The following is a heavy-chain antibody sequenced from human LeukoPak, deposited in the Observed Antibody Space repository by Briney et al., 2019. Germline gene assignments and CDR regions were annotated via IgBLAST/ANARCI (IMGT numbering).Heavy chain of an antibody. Sequence: SETLSLTCTVSGGSINSGDYYWNWIRQPPGKGLEWIGYIYYTGSTYYNPSLKSRVTISVDTSKNQFSLKLSSVTAADTAVYYCARDDGIRGVKYFEYWGQGTLVTVSS. CDR1: GGSINSGDYY. V-gene: IGHV4-30-4*01. CDR3: ARDDGIRGVKYFEY. J-gene: IGHJ4*02. CDR2: IYYTGST. D-gene: IGHD3-10*01.